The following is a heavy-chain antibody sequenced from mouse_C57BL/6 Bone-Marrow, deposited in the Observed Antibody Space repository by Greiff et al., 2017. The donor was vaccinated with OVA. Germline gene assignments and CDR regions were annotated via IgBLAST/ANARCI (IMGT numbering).Heavy chain of an antibody. CDR1: GFTFSSYA. Sequence: EVQLMESGGGLVKPGGSLKLSCAASGFTFSSYAMSWVRQTPEKRLEWVATISDGGSYTYYPDNVKGRFTISRDNAKNNLYLQMSHLKSEDTAMYYCARVPGGFAYWGQGTLVTVSA. CDR3: ARVPGGFAY. J-gene: IGHJ3*01. CDR2: ISDGGSYT. V-gene: IGHV5-4*01.